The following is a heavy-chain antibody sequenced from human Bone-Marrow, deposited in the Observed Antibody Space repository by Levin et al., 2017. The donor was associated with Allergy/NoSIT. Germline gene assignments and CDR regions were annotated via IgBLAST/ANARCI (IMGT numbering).Heavy chain of an antibody. CDR2: ISISSSTI. D-gene: IGHD2-2*01. Sequence: PGGSLRLSCAASGFTFISYSMNWVRQAPGKGLEWVSYISISSSTIYYADSVKGRFTISRDNAKNSLYLQMNSLRAEDTAVYYCARALIPHRDCSSTSCHNSDFWGQGTLVTVSS. V-gene: IGHV3-48*01. J-gene: IGHJ4*02. CDR1: GFTFISYS. CDR3: ARALIPHRDCSSTSCHNSDF.